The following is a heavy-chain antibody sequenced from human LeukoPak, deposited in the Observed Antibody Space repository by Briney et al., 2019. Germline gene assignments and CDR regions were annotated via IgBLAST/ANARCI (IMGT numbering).Heavy chain of an antibody. Sequence: GGSLRLSCAASGFTFSSYWMSWVRQAPGKGLEWVANIKQDGSEKYYVDSVKGRFTISGDNAKNSLYLQMDSLRAEDTAVYYCARDYYDSSGYYHVGYFDYWGQGTLVTVSS. CDR2: IKQDGSEK. CDR3: ARDYYDSSGYYHVGYFDY. CDR1: GFTFSSYW. V-gene: IGHV3-7*01. D-gene: IGHD3-22*01. J-gene: IGHJ4*02.